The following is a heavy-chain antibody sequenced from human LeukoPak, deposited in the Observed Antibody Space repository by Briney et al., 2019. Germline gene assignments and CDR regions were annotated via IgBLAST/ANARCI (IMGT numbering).Heavy chain of an antibody. CDR3: ARTIFDYYGMDV. V-gene: IGHV4-61*01. CDR2: IYYSGST. Sequence: SETLSLTCTVSGGSVSSGSYYWSWIRQPPGKGLEWIGYIYYSGSTNYNPSLKSRVTISVDTSKNQFSLKLSSVTAADTAVYYCARTIFDYYGMDVWGQGTTVTVSS. J-gene: IGHJ6*02. CDR1: GGSVSSGSYY. D-gene: IGHD3-3*01.